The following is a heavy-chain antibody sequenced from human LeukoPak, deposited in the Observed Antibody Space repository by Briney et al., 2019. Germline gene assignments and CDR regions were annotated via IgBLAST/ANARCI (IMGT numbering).Heavy chain of an antibody. CDR2: MYNSGST. D-gene: IGHD2-21*01. J-gene: IGHJ4*02. CDR1: GGSISGSY. V-gene: IGHV4-59*08. CDR3: ARPIGVARRFDY. Sequence: PSETLSLTCTVSGGSISGSYWSWIRQPPGKGLEWIAYMYNSGSTNYNPSLKSRVTISIDTSKNQFSLKLSSVTAADTAVYYCARPIGVARRFDYWGQGTLVTVSS.